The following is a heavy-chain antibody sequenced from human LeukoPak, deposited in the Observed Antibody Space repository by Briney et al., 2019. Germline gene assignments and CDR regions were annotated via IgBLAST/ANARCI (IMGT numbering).Heavy chain of an antibody. CDR2: INHSGST. J-gene: IGHJ3*02. Sequence: PSETLSLTCAVWGGSLSGYLGSWIRQPPGKGLEWIGEINHSGSTNYNPSLKSRVTISVDTSKNQFSLKLSSVTAADTAVYYCARVGGSLNAFDIWGQGTMVTVSS. V-gene: IGHV4-34*01. D-gene: IGHD3-16*01. CDR1: GGSLSGYL. CDR3: ARVGGSLNAFDI.